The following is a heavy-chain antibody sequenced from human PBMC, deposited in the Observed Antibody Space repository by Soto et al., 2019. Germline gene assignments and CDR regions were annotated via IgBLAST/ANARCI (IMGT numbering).Heavy chain of an antibody. J-gene: IGHJ6*02. Sequence: SVKVSCKASVGTFSSYAINWVRQAPGQGLEWMGGIIPIFGTANYAQKFQGRVTITADESTSTAYMELSSLRSEDTAVYYCAIYRDGMLSPRERLTSYYYYGMDVWGQGTTVTVSS. CDR1: VGTFSSYA. V-gene: IGHV1-69*13. D-gene: IGHD2-8*01. CDR3: AIYRDGMLSPRERLTSYYYYGMDV. CDR2: IIPIFGTA.